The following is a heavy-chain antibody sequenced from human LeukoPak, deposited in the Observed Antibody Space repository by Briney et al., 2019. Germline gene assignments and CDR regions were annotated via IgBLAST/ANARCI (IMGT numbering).Heavy chain of an antibody. Sequence: PGGSLRLSCAASGFTLCGSAIHGVRQASGKGLEGGGRIRSKLNSFATAYAEPGKGRLTISRDDSMNTAYLQMNSLKTEDTAVYYCSRHYKSSEGSAFDIWGPGTLVTVS. J-gene: IGHJ3*02. CDR1: GFTLCGSA. D-gene: IGHD3-10*01. V-gene: IGHV3-73*01. CDR3: SRHYKSSEGSAFDI. CDR2: IRSKLNSFAT.